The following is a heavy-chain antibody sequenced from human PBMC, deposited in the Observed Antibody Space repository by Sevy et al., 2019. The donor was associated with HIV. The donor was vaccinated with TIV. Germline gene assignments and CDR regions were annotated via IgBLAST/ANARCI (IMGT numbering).Heavy chain of an antibody. V-gene: IGHV5-51*01. CDR2: IYPGDSDT. CDR3: ARGARGTLPSYYYYGLNI. J-gene: IGHJ6*02. D-gene: IGHD3-16*01. Sequence: GESLKISCQGSGYKFTDYWIAWVRQMPGKGLEWMGIIYPGDSDTRYSPSLQGQVTISVDKSISTAYLEWSSLKASGTAIYYCARGARGTLPSYYYYGLNIWGQGTTVTVSS. CDR1: GYKFTDYW.